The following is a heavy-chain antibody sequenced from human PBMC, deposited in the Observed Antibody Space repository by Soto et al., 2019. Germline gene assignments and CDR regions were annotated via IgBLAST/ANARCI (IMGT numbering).Heavy chain of an antibody. Sequence: EVQLVESGGDLVPPGGSLRLSCVASGFNFSNYWMTWARQAPGKGLAWVANIKQHGTEKCSVDSVEGRFSISRDNAYHSVYLQMNSLRAEDTAIYYCATDILDYWGQGTSVTVSS. CDR3: ATDILDY. CDR1: GFNFSNYW. CDR2: IKQHGTEK. J-gene: IGHJ4*02. V-gene: IGHV3-7*05.